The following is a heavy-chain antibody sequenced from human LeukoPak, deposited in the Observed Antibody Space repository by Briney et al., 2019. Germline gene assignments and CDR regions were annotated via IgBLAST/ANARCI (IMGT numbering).Heavy chain of an antibody. CDR1: GFTFSSYW. CDR3: ARDDSIAAAGN. Sequence: GGSLRLSCAASGFTFSSYWMHWVRQAPGKGVVWVSRINSDGSSTSYADSVKGRFTISRDNAKNTLYLQMNSLRAEDTAVYYCARDDSIAAAGNWGQGTLVTVSS. J-gene: IGHJ4*02. V-gene: IGHV3-74*01. CDR2: INSDGSST. D-gene: IGHD6-13*01.